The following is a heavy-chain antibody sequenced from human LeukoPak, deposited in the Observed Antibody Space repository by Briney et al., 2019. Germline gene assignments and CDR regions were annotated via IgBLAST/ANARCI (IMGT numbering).Heavy chain of an antibody. J-gene: IGHJ3*02. Sequence: SETLSLTCAVYGGSFSGYYWSWLRQPPGKGLEWIGEINHSGSTNYNPSLTSRVTISVDTSKNQFSLKLSSVTAADTAVYYCARFRRLCSSTSCYTRAFDIWGQGTMVTVSS. V-gene: IGHV4-34*01. CDR2: INHSGST. CDR3: ARFRRLCSSTSCYTRAFDI. CDR1: GGSFSGYY. D-gene: IGHD2-2*02.